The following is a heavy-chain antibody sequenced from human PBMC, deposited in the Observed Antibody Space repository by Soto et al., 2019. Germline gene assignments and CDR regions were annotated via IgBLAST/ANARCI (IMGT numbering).Heavy chain of an antibody. Sequence: LRLSCAASGFTFSHYEMNWVRQAPGKGLEWVSHISTSGGTIYYADSVKGRFTISRDNGKNSLNLQMNSLRAEDTAVYYCARANDIVVVPAATASDYYYGMDVWGQGTTVTVSS. CDR1: GFTFSHYE. CDR2: ISTSGGTI. V-gene: IGHV3-48*03. D-gene: IGHD2-2*01. CDR3: ARANDIVVVPAATASDYYYGMDV. J-gene: IGHJ6*02.